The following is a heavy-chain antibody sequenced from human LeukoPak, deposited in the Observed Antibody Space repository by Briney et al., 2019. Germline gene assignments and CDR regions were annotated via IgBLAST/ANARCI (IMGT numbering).Heavy chain of an antibody. D-gene: IGHD6-19*01. CDR3: ARVGYSSVFPIGGMDV. Sequence: GGSLRLSCAASGFTFSSFEMNWVRQAPGKGLEGVSYMSGSGTTIYYADSVKGRFTISRDNAKNSLFLQMNSLRAEDTAVYYCARVGYSSVFPIGGMDVWGQGTTVTVSS. CDR1: GFTFSSFE. V-gene: IGHV3-48*03. CDR2: MSGSGTTI. J-gene: IGHJ6*02.